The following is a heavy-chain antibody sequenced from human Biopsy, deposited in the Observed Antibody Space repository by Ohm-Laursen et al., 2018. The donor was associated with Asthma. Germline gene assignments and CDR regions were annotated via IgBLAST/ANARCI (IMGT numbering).Heavy chain of an antibody. D-gene: IGHD6-13*01. V-gene: IGHV1-69*13. CDR2: IIPIFGTA. CDR1: GGTFSSYA. J-gene: IGHJ5*02. Sequence: SVKVSCKSSGGTFSSYAISWVRQAPGQGLEWMGGIIPIFGTANYAQKFQGRVTITADESTSTAYMELSSLRSDDTAVYYCARGQKSAGDRWFDPWGQGTLVTVSS. CDR3: ARGQKSAGDRWFDP.